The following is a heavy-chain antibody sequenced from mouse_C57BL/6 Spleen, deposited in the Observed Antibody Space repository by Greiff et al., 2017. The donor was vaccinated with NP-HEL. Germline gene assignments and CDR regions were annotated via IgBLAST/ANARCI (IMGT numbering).Heavy chain of an antibody. CDR3: ARRGYDGYLPSSD. CDR2: IYPSDSET. J-gene: IGHJ3*01. Sequence: QVQLQQPGAELVRPGSSVKLSCKASGYTFTSYWMDWVKQRPGQGLEWIGNIYPSDSETHYNQKFKDKATLTVDKSSSTAYMQLSSLTSEDSAVYYCARRGYDGYLPSSDWGQGTLVTVSA. D-gene: IGHD2-3*01. V-gene: IGHV1-61*01. CDR1: GYTFTSYW.